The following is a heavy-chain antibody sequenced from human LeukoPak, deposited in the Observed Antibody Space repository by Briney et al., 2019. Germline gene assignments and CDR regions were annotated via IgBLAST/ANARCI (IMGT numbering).Heavy chain of an antibody. CDR2: ISYDGSNK. J-gene: IGHJ4*02. V-gene: IGHV3-30*18. CDR1: GFTFSSYG. Sequence: PGGSLRLSCAASGFTFSSYGMHWVRQAPGKGLEWVAVISYDGSNKYYADSVKGRFTISRDNSKNTPYLQMNSLRAEDTAVYYCAKDHSSGWYSEPYFDYWGQGTLVTVSS. D-gene: IGHD6-19*01. CDR3: AKDHSSGWYSEPYFDY.